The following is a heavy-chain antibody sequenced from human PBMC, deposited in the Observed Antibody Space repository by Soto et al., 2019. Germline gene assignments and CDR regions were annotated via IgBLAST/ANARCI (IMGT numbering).Heavy chain of an antibody. J-gene: IGHJ4*02. V-gene: IGHV4-38-2*01. CDR3: GKVLVGATGHTDSDS. Sequence: PSETLSLTCAVSGYSISSGYYWGWIRQPPGKGLEWIGSIYHSGSTYYNPSLKSRVTISVDTSKNQFSLKLSSVTAADTALYYCGKVLVGATGHTDSDSWGPGTLVTVSS. CDR2: IYHSGST. D-gene: IGHD2-15*01. CDR1: GYSISSGYY.